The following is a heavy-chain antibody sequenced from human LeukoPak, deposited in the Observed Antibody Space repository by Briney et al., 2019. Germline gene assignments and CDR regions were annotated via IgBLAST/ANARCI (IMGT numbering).Heavy chain of an antibody. CDR1: GGSVSSGSYY. J-gene: IGHJ6*03. CDR2: IYYSGST. Sequence: SETPSLTCTVSGGSVSSGSYYWSWIRQPPGKGLEWIGYIYYSGSTNYNPSLKSRVTISVDTSKNQFSLKLSSVTAADTAVYYCARVEYYYDSSGYSYYMDVWGKGTTVTVSS. D-gene: IGHD3-22*01. V-gene: IGHV4-61*01. CDR3: ARVEYYYDSSGYSYYMDV.